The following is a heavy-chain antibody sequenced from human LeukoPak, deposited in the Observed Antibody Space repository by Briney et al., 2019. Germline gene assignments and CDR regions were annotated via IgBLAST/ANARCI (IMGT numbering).Heavy chain of an antibody. J-gene: IGHJ5*02. V-gene: IGHV4-38-2*02. CDR1: GYSISSGYY. CDR3: AREATVTTRLNWFDP. CDR2: IYHSGST. D-gene: IGHD4-17*01. Sequence: PSEALSLTCAVSGYSISSGYYWGWIRQPPGKGLEWIGSIYHSGSTYYNPSLKSRVTISVDTSKNQFSLKLSSVTAADAAVYYCAREATVTTRLNWFDPWGQGTLVTVPS.